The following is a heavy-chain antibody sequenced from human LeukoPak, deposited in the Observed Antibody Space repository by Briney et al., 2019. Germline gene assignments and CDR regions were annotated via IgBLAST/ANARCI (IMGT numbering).Heavy chain of an antibody. D-gene: IGHD3-10*01. V-gene: IGHV1-18*01. CDR3: ARLYYGSGSYLRYYYMDV. CDR2: ISTYNGNT. Sequence: GASVKVSCKASGYSFVLYGISWVRQAPGQGPEWMGWISTYNGNTKYAEKFQGRVTMTTDTPTSTAYMELRSLRSDDTAVYYCARLYYGSGSYLRYYYMDVWGKGTTVTISS. CDR1: GYSFVLYG. J-gene: IGHJ6*03.